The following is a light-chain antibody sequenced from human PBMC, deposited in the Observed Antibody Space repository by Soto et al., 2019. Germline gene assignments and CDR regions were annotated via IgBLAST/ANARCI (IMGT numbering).Light chain of an antibody. V-gene: IGLV2-18*02. CDR1: STDVGNYNR. Sequence: QSALTQPPSVSGSPGQSVTISCTGTSTDVGNYNRVSWYQQPPGTAPKLIVYEVSNRPSGVPDRFSGSKSGSTASLIISGVQAEDEADYYCSSVTSSSTYVVFGGGTKVTVL. CDR3: SSVTSSSTYVV. CDR2: EVS. J-gene: IGLJ2*01.